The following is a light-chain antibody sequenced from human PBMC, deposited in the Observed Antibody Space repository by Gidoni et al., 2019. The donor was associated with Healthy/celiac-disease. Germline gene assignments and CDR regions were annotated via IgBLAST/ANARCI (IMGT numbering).Light chain of an antibody. CDR3: QQRSNWPPLT. Sequence: EIVLPQSPATLSLSPGERATLACMASQSVSSYLAWYQQKPGQAPRLLIYDASNRATGIPARFSGSGSGTDFTLTISSLEPEDFAVYYCQQRSNWPPLTFGGXTKVEIK. V-gene: IGKV3-11*01. J-gene: IGKJ4*01. CDR2: DAS. CDR1: QSVSSY.